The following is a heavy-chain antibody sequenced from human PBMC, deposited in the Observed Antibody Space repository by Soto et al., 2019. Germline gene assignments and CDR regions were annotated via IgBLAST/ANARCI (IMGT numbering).Heavy chain of an antibody. CDR1: GGTFRRYG. CDR3: ARSVGVTTLSYLDY. CDR2: IIPMFGTA. D-gene: IGHD1-26*01. J-gene: IGHJ4*02. Sequence: ASVKVSCKASGGTFRRYGISWVRQAPGQGLEWLGGIIPMFGTATSTQNFQGRLTITADESTSTAYMELSSLTSEDTAVYFCARSVGVTTLSYLDYWGQGTQVTVSS. V-gene: IGHV1-69*13.